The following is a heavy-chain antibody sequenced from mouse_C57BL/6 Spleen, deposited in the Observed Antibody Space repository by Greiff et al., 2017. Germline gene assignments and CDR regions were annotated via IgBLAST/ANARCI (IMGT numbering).Heavy chain of an antibody. CDR1: GFTFSDYY. J-gene: IGHJ4*01. V-gene: IGHV5-12*01. CDR2: ISNGGGST. CDR3: ARHEGCFLYAMDY. Sequence: EVQLVESGGGLVQPGGSLKLSCAASGFTFSDYYMYWVRQTPEKRLEWVAYISNGGGSTYYPDTVKGRFTISRDNSKNTLYLQMSRLKSEDTAMYYCARHEGCFLYAMDYWGQGTSVTVSS.